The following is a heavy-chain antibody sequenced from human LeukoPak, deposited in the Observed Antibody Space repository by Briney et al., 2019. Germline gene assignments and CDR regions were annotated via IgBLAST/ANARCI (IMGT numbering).Heavy chain of an antibody. V-gene: IGHV4-59*01. CDR2: IYYSGST. J-gene: IGHJ4*02. CDR3: ARDIDSSGWYGRYDY. Sequence: SETLSLTCTVSGGSISSYYWSWIRQPPGKGLEWIGYIYYSGSTNYNPSLKSRVTISVDTSKNQFSLKLSSVTAADTAVYYCARDIDSSGWYGRYDYWGQGTLVTVSS. CDR1: GGSISSYY. D-gene: IGHD6-19*01.